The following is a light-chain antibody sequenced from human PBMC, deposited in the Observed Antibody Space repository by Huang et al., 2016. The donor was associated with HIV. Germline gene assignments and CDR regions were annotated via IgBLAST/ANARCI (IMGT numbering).Light chain of an antibody. CDR1: QSVGRY. Sequence: EIVLTQSPATLSLSPGERATLSCRASQSVGRYLAWSQQKPGRAPRLVIYDASNRATGIPARFRGSGSWTYFTLTISSLEAEYFAVYYCQHRSNWSSFGPGTRVAVK. J-gene: IGKJ3*01. CDR3: QHRSNWSS. V-gene: IGKV3-11*01. CDR2: DAS.